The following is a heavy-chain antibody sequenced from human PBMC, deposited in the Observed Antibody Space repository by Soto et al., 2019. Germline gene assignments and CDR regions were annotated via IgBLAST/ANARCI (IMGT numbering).Heavy chain of an antibody. V-gene: IGHV1-46*01. CDR2: INPSGGST. CDR3: ARDSRYHHYYGSGSYYSRGSQINWFDP. D-gene: IGHD3-10*01. J-gene: IGHJ5*02. CDR1: GYTFTSYY. Sequence: ASVKVSCKASGYTFTSYYMHWVRQAPGQGLEWMGIINPSGGSTSYAQKFQGRVTMTRDTSTSTVYMELSSLTSEDTAVYYCARDSRYHHYYGSGSYYSRGSQINWFDPWGQGTLVTVS.